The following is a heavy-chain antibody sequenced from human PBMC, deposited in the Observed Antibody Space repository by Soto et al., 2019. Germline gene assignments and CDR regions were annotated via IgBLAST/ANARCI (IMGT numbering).Heavy chain of an antibody. CDR1: GGSISSYY. CDR2: IYYSGST. J-gene: IGHJ4*02. CDR3: ARGDSYSSGWWY. D-gene: IGHD6-19*01. Sequence: SSETLSLTCTVSGGSISSYYWSWIRQPPGKGLEWIGYIYYSGSTNYNPSLKSRVTISVDTSKNQFSLKLSSVTAADTAVYYCARGDSYSSGWWYWGQGTLVTVSS. V-gene: IGHV4-59*01.